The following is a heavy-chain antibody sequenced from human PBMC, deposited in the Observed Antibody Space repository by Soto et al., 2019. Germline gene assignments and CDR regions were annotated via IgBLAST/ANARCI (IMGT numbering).Heavy chain of an antibody. D-gene: IGHD3-10*01. CDR3: ASLSGYITMVRRATLQNDY. CDR1: GGSISSGGYY. V-gene: IGHV4-31*02. CDR2: IYYSGST. J-gene: IGHJ4*02. Sequence: SSETLSLTCTVSGGSISSGGYYWSWIRQHPGKGLEWIGYIYYSGSTYYNPSLKSRVTISVDTSKNQFSLKLSSVTAADTAVYYCASLSGYITMVRRATLQNDYWGQGTLVTVSS.